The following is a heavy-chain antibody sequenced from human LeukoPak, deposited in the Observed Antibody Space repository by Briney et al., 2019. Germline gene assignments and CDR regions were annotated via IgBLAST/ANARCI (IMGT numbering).Heavy chain of an antibody. D-gene: IGHD4-17*01. CDR2: ISYDGSNK. CDR3: ARGLHYGDFFDY. CDR1: GFTFSSYA. Sequence: PGRSLRLSCAASGFTFSSYAMHWDRQAPGKGLEWVAVISYDGSNKYYADSVKGRFTISRDNSKNTLYLQMNSLRAEDTAVYYCARGLHYGDFFDYWGQGTLVTVSS. V-gene: IGHV3-30*04. J-gene: IGHJ4*02.